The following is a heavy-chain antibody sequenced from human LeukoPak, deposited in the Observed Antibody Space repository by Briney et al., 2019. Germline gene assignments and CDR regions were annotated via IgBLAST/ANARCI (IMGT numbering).Heavy chain of an antibody. J-gene: IGHJ4*02. CDR3: SRASSSVPNLLDY. D-gene: IGHD6-19*01. Sequence: GGSLRLSCAASGFTFSSNCMHWVRQGPGKGLVWVSRISTDGSSTTYADSVKGRFTISRDNAKNTLYLQMNSLRAEDTAVYYCSRASSSVPNLLDYWGQGTLVTVSS. CDR2: ISTDGSST. V-gene: IGHV3-74*01. CDR1: GFTFSSNC.